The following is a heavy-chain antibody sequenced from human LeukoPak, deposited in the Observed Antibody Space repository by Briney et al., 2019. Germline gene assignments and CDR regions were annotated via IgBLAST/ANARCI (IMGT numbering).Heavy chain of an antibody. V-gene: IGHV3-66*01. J-gene: IGHJ4*02. CDR1: GFTVSRNY. CDR3: AITLVGATTDFDY. Sequence: PGGSLRLSCAASGFTVSRNYMSWVRQAPGKGLEWVSVIYSGGSTYYADSVKGRFTISRDNSKNTLYLQMNSLRAEDTAVYYCAITLVGATTDFDYWGQGTLVTVSS. D-gene: IGHD1-26*01. CDR2: IYSGGST.